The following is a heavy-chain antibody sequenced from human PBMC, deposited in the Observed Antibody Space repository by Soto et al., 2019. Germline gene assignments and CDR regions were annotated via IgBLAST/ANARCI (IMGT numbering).Heavy chain of an antibody. CDR1: GFTFSSHR. J-gene: IGHJ4*02. CDR2: ISADGADT. Sequence: GGSLRLSCAASGFTFSSHRMHWVRQPPGKGLEYVSTISADGADTVYVDSVKGRFTISRDNSNNTLYLQMSSLRAADTAMYYCVKFRWGFYPVFESWGQGTLVTVSS. CDR3: VKFRWGFYPVFES. V-gene: IGHV3-64D*06. D-gene: IGHD2-21*01.